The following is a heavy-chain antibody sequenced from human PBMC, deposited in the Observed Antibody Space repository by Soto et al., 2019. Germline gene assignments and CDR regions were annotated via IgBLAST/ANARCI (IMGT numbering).Heavy chain of an antibody. CDR3: AREGASGSHIGY. Sequence: QVQLVQSGAEVKKPGSSVKVSCTASGGTFSSYAISWVRQAPGQGLEWMGGIIPIFGTANYAQKFQGRVTITADESTSTAYMELSSVRSEDTAVYYCAREGASGSHIGYWGQGTLVTVSS. D-gene: IGHD3-22*01. V-gene: IGHV1-69*01. J-gene: IGHJ4*02. CDR2: IIPIFGTA. CDR1: GGTFSSYA.